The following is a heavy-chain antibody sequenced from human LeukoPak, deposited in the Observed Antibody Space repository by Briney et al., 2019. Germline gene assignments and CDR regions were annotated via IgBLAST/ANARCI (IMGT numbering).Heavy chain of an antibody. CDR2: LYYRGAT. Sequence: SETLSLTCTVSGDSISSYYWSWIRQPPGKGLEWIGYLYYRGATNYNPSLTSRATISVDTSKNQFSLKLTSVTAADTAVYYCARQTTVTREFDYWGQGTLVAVSS. J-gene: IGHJ4*02. D-gene: IGHD4-17*01. CDR3: ARQTTVTREFDY. CDR1: GDSISSYY. V-gene: IGHV4-59*01.